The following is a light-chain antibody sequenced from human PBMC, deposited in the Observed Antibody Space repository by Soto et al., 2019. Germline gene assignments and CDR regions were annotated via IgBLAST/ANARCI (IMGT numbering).Light chain of an antibody. CDR1: SSDVGGYNY. V-gene: IGLV2-14*01. CDR3: SSYTTSNTRQIV. Sequence: QSVLTHPASVSGSPGQSITISCTGTSSDVGGYNYVSWYQQHPGKAPKFMIYDVSNRPSVVSNRFSGSKSGNTASLTISGLQAEDEADYYCSSYTTSNTRQIVFGTGTKVTVL. CDR2: DVS. J-gene: IGLJ1*01.